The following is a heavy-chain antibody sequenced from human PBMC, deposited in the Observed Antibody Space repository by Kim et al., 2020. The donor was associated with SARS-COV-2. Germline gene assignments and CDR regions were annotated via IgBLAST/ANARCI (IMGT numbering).Heavy chain of an antibody. V-gene: IGHV4-59*11. D-gene: IGHD3-9*01. CDR3: ARVGGLRYFDWYFDY. Sequence: SETLSLTCSVSNGSISGHYWSWLRQPPGKRLEWIGYVFYTGLTDYKPSLKSRVNISVDTSMNQFSLTVTSLTAADTAVYYCARVGGLRYFDWYFDYWGQGRLVTVSP. CDR1: NGSISGHY. J-gene: IGHJ4*02. CDR2: VFYTGLT.